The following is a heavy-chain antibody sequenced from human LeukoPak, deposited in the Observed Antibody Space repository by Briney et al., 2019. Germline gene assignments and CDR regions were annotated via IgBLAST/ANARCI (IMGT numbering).Heavy chain of an antibody. D-gene: IGHD1-14*01. J-gene: IGHJ3*02. CDR2: ISSSSSST. V-gene: IGHV3-11*06. Sequence: PGGSLRLSCAASGFTFSDYYMSWMRQAPGKGLECISYISSSSSSTKYADSVKGRFTISRDNAKNSLYLQMNSLRAEDTAVYYCARGTGEVGTITDAFDIWGQGTMVTVSS. CDR1: GFTFSDYY. CDR3: ARGTGEVGTITDAFDI.